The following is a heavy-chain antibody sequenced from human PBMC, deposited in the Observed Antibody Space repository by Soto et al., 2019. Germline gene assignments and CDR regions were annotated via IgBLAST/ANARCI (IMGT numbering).Heavy chain of an antibody. J-gene: IGHJ4*02. CDR2: IWYDGSNK. V-gene: IGHV3-33*01. CDR1: GFTFSSYG. Sequence: QVQLVESGAGVVQPGRSLRLSCAASGFTFSSYGMHWVRQAPGKGLEWVAVIWYDGSNKYYADSVKGRFTISRDNSKNTLYLQMNSLRAEDTAVYYCARGLSRQLRILGDCWGQGTLVTVSS. CDR3: ARGLSRQLRILGDC. D-gene: IGHD2-2*01.